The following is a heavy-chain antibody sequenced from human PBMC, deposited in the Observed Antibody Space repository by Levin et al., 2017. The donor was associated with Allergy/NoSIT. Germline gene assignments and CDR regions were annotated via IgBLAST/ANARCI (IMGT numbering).Heavy chain of an antibody. Sequence: GGSLRLSCAASGFTFSDYYMSWIRQAPGKGLEWVSYISSSGSTIYYADSVKGRFTISRDNAKNSLYLQMNSLRAEDTAVYYCMSGSMGRYGSGSYLPSQPPFDYWGQGTLVTVSS. CDR2: ISSSGSTI. CDR3: MSGSMGRYGSGSYLPSQPPFDY. CDR1: GFTFSDYY. V-gene: IGHV3-11*01. D-gene: IGHD3-10*01. J-gene: IGHJ4*02.